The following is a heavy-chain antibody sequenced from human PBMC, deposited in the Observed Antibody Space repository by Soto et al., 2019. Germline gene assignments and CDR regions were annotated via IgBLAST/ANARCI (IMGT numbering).Heavy chain of an antibody. J-gene: IGHJ6*02. CDR1: GFTFSKFV. CDR2: ITETGGDT. Sequence: EVQLLESGGDLVQPGGSLRLSCAASGFTFSKFVMRWVRQTPGKGLEWVSTITETGGDTYYTDSVKGRFTISRDNSKNTLYLQMTSLRAEHTALYYCTKASPDRHHMDVWGQGTTVTVSS. CDR3: TKASPDRHHMDV. V-gene: IGHV3-23*01.